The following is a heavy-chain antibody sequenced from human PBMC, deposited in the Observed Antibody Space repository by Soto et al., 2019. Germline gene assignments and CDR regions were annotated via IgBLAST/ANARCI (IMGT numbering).Heavy chain of an antibody. CDR1: GFTFSSYG. CDR2: ISYDGSNK. D-gene: IGHD5-12*01. J-gene: IGHJ4*02. Sequence: GGSLRRSCAASGFTFSSYGMHWVRQAPGKGLEWVAVISYDGSNKYYADSVKGRFTISRDNSKNTLYLQMNSLRAEDTAVYYCAKDGSIDGYNHRFFDYWGQGTLVTVSS. CDR3: AKDGSIDGYNHRFFDY. V-gene: IGHV3-30*18.